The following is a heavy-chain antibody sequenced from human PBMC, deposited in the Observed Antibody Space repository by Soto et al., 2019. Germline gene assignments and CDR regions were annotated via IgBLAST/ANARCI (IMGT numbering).Heavy chain of an antibody. V-gene: IGHV3-23*01. CDR3: AKDLGYSYYGSGSYYPH. D-gene: IGHD3-10*01. CDR2: ISGSGGST. J-gene: IGHJ4*02. CDR1: GLTFSSYA. Sequence: EVQLLESGGGLVQPGGSLRLSCAASGLTFSSYAMSWVRQAPGKGLEWVSAISGSGGSTYYADSVKGRFTISRDNSKNTLYLQMNSLRAEDTAVYYCAKDLGYSYYGSGSYYPHWGQGTLVTVSS.